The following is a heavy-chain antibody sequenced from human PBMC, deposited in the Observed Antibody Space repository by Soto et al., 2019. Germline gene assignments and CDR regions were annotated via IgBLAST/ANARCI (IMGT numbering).Heavy chain of an antibody. V-gene: IGHV3-33*01. D-gene: IGHD1-26*01. CDR2: IWYDGSNK. CDR1: GFTFSSYG. Sequence: PGGSLRLSCAASGFTFSSYGMHWVRQAPGKGLEWVAVIWYDGSNKYYADSVKGRFTISRDNSKNTLYLQMNSLRAEDTAVYYCARDSGSYWFDPWGQGTLVTVSS. J-gene: IGHJ5*02. CDR3: ARDSGSYWFDP.